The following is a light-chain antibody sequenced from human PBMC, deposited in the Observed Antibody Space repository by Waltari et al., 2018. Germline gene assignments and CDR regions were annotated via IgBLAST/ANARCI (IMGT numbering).Light chain of an antibody. CDR1: QSVGSSS. CDR3: QQHGTLPAT. V-gene: IGKV3-20*01. CDR2: RAS. J-gene: IGKJ1*01. Sequence: EIVLPQSPATASSSPGERATPSCRASQSVGSSSLAWYQHQPGQAPRLITYRASRRATCIPDRISGSGSGTDFILTISRLEPDDFAVYYCQQHGTLPATFGQGTKVEIK.